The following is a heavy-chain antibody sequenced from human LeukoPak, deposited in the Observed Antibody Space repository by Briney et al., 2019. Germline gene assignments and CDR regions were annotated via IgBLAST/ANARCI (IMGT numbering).Heavy chain of an antibody. CDR2: IIPIFGTA. D-gene: IGHD4-17*01. Sequence: GASVKVSCKASGYTFTSYGISWVRQAPGQGLEWMGGIIPIFGTANYAQKFQGRVTITADESTSTAYMGLSSLRSEDTAVYYCARDSRATVTLAGWFDPWGQGTLVTVSS. V-gene: IGHV1-69*13. J-gene: IGHJ5*02. CDR1: GYTFTSYG. CDR3: ARDSRATVTLAGWFDP.